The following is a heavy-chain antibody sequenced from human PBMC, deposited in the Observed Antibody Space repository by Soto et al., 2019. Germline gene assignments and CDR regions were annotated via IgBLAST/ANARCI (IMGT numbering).Heavy chain of an antibody. D-gene: IGHD2-8*01. CDR1: GFSVIDYA. Sequence: PWGSLRLSCAASGFSVIDYAMSCFRHSPFKWLEWVSSISGSGDGTYYGDSVKGRFTLSRDTSQKTLYLQMNNLRGEDTAVYFCTKSRRSVLMVYGFGGMDVWGRGTTVTVSS. J-gene: IGHJ6*02. V-gene: IGHV3-23*01. CDR3: TKSRRSVLMVYGFGGMDV. CDR2: ISGSGDGT.